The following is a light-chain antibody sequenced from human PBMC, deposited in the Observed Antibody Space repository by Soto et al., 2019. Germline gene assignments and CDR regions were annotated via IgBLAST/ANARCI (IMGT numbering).Light chain of an antibody. V-gene: IGLV2-23*01. Sequence: QCALTQPASVSGSPGQSITISCTGTSSNVGGYHLVSWYQQHPGNAPILLIYEDTQRPSGVSYRFSASKSGDTASLTISGLQTEDEAYYYCCSYAGSSFWVFGGGTKLTV. CDR1: SSNVGGYHL. J-gene: IGLJ3*02. CDR2: EDT. CDR3: CSYAGSSFWV.